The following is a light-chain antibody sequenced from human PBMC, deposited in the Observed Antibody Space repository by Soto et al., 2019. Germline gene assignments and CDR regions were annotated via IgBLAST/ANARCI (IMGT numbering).Light chain of an antibody. Sequence: DIPMTQSPSTLSASVGDRVIISCRASQTISSWLAWYQQKPGKAPKLLIYKASTLESGVPSRFSGSESGTEFTLTISSLQPDDFATYYCQQYNSYPFTFGPGTKVDFK. V-gene: IGKV1-5*03. CDR3: QQYNSYPFT. J-gene: IGKJ3*01. CDR2: KAS. CDR1: QTISSW.